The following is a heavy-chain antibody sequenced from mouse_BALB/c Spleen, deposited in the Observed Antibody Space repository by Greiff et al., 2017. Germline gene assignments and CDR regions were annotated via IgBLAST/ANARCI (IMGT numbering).Heavy chain of an antibody. CDR2: IWAGGST. D-gene: IGHD1-1*01. V-gene: IGHV2-9*02. CDR1: GFSLTSYG. J-gene: IGHJ2*01. Sequence: VKVVESGPGLVAPSQSLSITCTVSGFSLTSYGVHWVRQPPGKGLEWLGVIWAGGSTNYNSALMSRLSISKDNSKSQVFLKMNSLQTDDTAMYYCARDRGDYYGSSYDYWGQGTTLTVSS. CDR3: ARDRGDYYGSSYDY.